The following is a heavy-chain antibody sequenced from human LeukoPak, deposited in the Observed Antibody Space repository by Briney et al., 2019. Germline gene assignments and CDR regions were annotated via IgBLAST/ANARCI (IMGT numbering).Heavy chain of an antibody. V-gene: IGHV4-59*01. CDR1: GDSMIGNY. J-gene: IGHJ4*02. Sequence: PSETLSLTCTVSGDSMIGNYWSWIRQPPGKTLEWIGYIYNTVDTTYNPSLESRLTMSLDMSNKQFSLRLTSVTAADTAVYYCARRRYYDSTGYNPTFYFDYWGQGILVTVSS. D-gene: IGHD3-22*01. CDR3: ARRRYYDSTGYNPTFYFDY. CDR2: IYNTVDT.